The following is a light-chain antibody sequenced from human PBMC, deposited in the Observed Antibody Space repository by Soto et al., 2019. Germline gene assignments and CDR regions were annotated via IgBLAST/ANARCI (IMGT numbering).Light chain of an antibody. CDR2: GNV. Sequence: QSVLTQPPSVSGAPGQRVNISCSGSSSNIGAGFAGHWYQPLTGTAPKIHIYGNVNRPSGVADRFSGSKSGTSGSRAITGLQVEDEAEYDCQSYDTSLGLYVFGTGTQLTVL. J-gene: IGLJ1*01. CDR1: SSNIGAGFA. CDR3: QSYDTSLGLYV. V-gene: IGLV1-40*01.